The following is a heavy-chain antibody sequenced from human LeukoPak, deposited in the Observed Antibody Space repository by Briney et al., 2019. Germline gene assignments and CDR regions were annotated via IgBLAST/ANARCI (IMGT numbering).Heavy chain of an antibody. CDR3: ARCGVGSSLGDS. D-gene: IGHD6-6*01. J-gene: IGHJ4*02. Sequence: ASVKVSCKASGYTFTSYGISWVRQAPGQGLEWMGWISAYNGNTNYAQNLQDRVTMTTDTSTTTAYMDLRSLRSDDTAVYFCARCGVGSSLGDSWGQGTLVTVSS. V-gene: IGHV1-18*01. CDR2: ISAYNGNT. CDR1: GYTFTSYG.